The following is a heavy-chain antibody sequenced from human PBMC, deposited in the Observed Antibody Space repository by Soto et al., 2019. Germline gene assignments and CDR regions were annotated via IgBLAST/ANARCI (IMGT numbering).Heavy chain of an antibody. CDR2: IDPNSGGT. J-gene: IGHJ6*02. CDR3: AREENHYYYYYGMDV. V-gene: IGHV1-2*04. Sequence: GSVKVSFKASGYPFTGYYMHLVRQAPGQGLEWMGWIDPNSGGTNYAQKFQGWVTMTRDTSISTAYMELSRLRSDDTAVYYCAREENHYYYYYGMDVWGQGTPVTVSS. CDR1: GYPFTGYY.